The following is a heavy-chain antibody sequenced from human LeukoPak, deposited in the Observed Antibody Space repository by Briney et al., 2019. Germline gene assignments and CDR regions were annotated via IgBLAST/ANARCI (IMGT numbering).Heavy chain of an antibody. CDR2: VSKSGST. V-gene: IGHV4-4*08. CDR3: ARDDYGVFDAFDV. J-gene: IGHJ3*01. D-gene: IGHD3-16*01. Sequence: SETLSLTCTVAGGSITSHFWTWIRQAPGKGLEWVGYVSKSGSTNYNPSLQSRITISVDTSKNQFFLKLTSMTAADTAVYFCARDDYGVFDAFDVWGQGTVVTVSS. CDR1: GGSITSHF.